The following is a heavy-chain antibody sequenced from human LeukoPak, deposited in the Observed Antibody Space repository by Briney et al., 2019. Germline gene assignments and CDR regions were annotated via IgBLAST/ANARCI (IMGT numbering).Heavy chain of an antibody. CDR2: ISGSGGST. J-gene: IGHJ4*02. CDR3: ANKANDYGDYLGFDY. CDR1: GFTFSSYA. D-gene: IGHD4-17*01. V-gene: IGHV3-23*01. Sequence: GGSLRLACAASGFTFSSYAMSWVRQAPGKGLEWVSAISGSGGSTYYADSVKGRFTISRDNSKNTLYLQMNSLRAEDTAVYYCANKANDYGDYLGFDYWGQGTLVTVSS.